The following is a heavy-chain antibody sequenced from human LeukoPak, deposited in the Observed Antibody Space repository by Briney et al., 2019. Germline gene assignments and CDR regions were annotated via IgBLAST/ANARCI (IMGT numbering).Heavy chain of an antibody. J-gene: IGHJ4*02. D-gene: IGHD6-13*01. CDR3: AKDRSSSWYFLGYFDY. V-gene: IGHV3-30*18. CDR2: ISYDGSNK. Sequence: GGSLRLSCAASGFTFSNYGMHWVRQAPGKGLEWVAVISYDGSNKYYADSVKGRFTISRDNSKNTLYLQMNSLRAEDTAVYYCAKDRSSSWYFLGYFDYWGQGTLVTVSS. CDR1: GFTFSNYG.